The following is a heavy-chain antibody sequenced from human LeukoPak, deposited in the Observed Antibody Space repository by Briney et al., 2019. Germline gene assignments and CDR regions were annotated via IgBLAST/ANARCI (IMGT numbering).Heavy chain of an antibody. Sequence: GASVKVSCKVSGYTLTELSMHWVRQAPGKGLEWMGGFDPEDGETIYAQKFQGRVTMTEDTSTDTAYMELSSLRSEDTAVYYCATGLAAAYRPDHWGQGTLVTVSS. V-gene: IGHV1-24*01. J-gene: IGHJ4*02. CDR3: ATGLAAAYRPDH. D-gene: IGHD6-13*01. CDR2: FDPEDGET. CDR1: GYTLTELS.